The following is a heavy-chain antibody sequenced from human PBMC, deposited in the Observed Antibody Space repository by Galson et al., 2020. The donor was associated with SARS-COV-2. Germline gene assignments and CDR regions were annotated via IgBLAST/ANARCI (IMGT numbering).Heavy chain of an antibody. Sequence: VGRIKSKTDGGTTDYAAPVKGRFTISRDDSKNTLYLQMNSLKTEDTAVYYCTTEDPQYCSSTSCYPAMDVWGKGTTVTVSS. CDR3: TTEDPQYCSSTSCYPAMDV. D-gene: IGHD2-2*01. CDR2: IKSKTDGGTT. J-gene: IGHJ6*04. V-gene: IGHV3-15*01.